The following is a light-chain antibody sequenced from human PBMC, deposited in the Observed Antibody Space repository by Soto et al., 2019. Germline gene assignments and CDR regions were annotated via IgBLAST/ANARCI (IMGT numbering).Light chain of an antibody. V-gene: IGKV3D-15*01. J-gene: IGKJ1*01. CDR1: QSVNSN. Sequence: EIVMTQSPATLSVSPGERATLSCRASQSVNSNLAWYQQRPGQAPSLLIYGAFNRATNISARFSGSGSGTEFTLTLTSLQSEDFAIYYCQQYNTCPRTFGQGTKVDIK. CDR2: GAF. CDR3: QQYNTCPRT.